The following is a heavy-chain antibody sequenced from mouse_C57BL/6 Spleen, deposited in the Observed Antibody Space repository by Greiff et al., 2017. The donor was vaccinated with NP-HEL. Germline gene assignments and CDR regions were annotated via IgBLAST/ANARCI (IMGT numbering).Heavy chain of an antibody. Sequence: VQVVESGAELVKPGASVKISCKASGYAFSSYWMNWVKQRPGKGLEWIGQIYPGDGDTNYNGKFKGKATLTADKSSSTAYMQLSSLTSEDSAVYFCAYYGSRYYYAMDYWGQGTSVTVSS. CDR1: GYAFSSYW. D-gene: IGHD1-1*01. V-gene: IGHV1-80*01. CDR3: AYYGSRYYYAMDY. CDR2: IYPGDGDT. J-gene: IGHJ4*01.